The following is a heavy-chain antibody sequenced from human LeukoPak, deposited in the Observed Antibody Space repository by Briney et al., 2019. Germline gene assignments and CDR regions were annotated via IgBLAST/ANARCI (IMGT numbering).Heavy chain of an antibody. CDR3: ARADTSGYAVFDY. Sequence: QSGGSLRLSCAASGXTFXNXXXXRVXXXPGXXXXWXSRINSDGSSTSYADSVKGRFTISRDNAKNTLYLQMNSLRAEDTAVYYCARADTSGYAVFDYWGQGALVTVSS. CDR2: INSDGSST. V-gene: IGHV3-74*01. J-gene: IGHJ4*02. D-gene: IGHD3-22*01. CDR1: GXTFXNXX.